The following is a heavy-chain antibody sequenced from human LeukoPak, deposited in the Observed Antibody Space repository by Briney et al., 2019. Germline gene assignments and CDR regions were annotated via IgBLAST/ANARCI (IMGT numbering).Heavy chain of an antibody. V-gene: IGHV4-4*09. CDR2: IYTSGST. J-gene: IGHJ4*02. CDR1: GGSISSYY. CDR3: ARHSSGWYPTTFDY. Sequence: SETLSLTCTVSGGSISSYYWSWIRQPPGKGLEWIGYIYTSGSTNYNPSLKSRVTISVDTSKNQFSLKLSSVTAADTAVYYCARHSSGWYPTTFDYWGQGTLVTVSS. D-gene: IGHD6-19*01.